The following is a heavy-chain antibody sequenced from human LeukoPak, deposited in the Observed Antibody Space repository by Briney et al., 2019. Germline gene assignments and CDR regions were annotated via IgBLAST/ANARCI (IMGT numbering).Heavy chain of an antibody. CDR2: GSSSCSTI. V-gene: IGHV3-48*04. Sequence: WGSLRLSCAASGFTFSSYSVNWVRQAPGKGLEWVSYGSSSCSTIYYADSVKGRYAISRDNAKNSLYLQMNSLRAEDTAVYYCASLGYCSGGNCYSNYYYGMDVWGQGTTVTVS. CDR3: ASLGYCSGGNCYSNYYYGMDV. CDR1: GFTFSSYS. J-gene: IGHJ6*02. D-gene: IGHD2-15*01.